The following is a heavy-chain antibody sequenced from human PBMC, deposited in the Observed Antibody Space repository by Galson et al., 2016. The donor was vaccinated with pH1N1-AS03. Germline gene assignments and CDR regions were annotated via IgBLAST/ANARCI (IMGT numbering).Heavy chain of an antibody. CDR2: IDWDDGT. CDR1: GFSLSTGGMR. Sequence: PALVKPTQTLTLTCTVSGFSLSTGGMRVNWIRQPPGKALEWLGRIDWDDGTFYSTSLKTRLTISKDTSKNQVVLTMTNMDPVDTGTYYCARTLNYNTGLDVWGPGATVTVSS. CDR3: ARTLNYNTGLDV. V-gene: IGHV2-70*04. D-gene: IGHD5-24*01. J-gene: IGHJ6*02.